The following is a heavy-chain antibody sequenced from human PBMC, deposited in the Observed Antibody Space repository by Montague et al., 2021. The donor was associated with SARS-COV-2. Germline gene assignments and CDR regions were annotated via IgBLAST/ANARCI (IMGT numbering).Heavy chain of an antibody. D-gene: IGHD1-14*01. V-gene: IGHV4-34*01. CDR2: INHIEST. CDR1: GGSFSRYY. CDR3: ARGTGVGRIWAICYYYGMDV. J-gene: IGHJ6*02. Sequence: SETLSLTCAVSGGSFSRYYWSWIRQPPGKGLEWIGYINHIESTIYNPSLQSRITIPVDTSKNQFSLKLSSVTAADTAVYYCARGTGVGRIWAICYYYGMDVWGQGILVTVSS.